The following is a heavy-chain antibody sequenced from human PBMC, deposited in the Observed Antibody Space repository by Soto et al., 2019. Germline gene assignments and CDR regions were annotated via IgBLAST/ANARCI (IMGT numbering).Heavy chain of an antibody. CDR2: IYHSGTT. CDR1: GGSISSSNW. J-gene: IGHJ4*02. Sequence: QVQLQESGPGLVKPSGTLSLTCAVSGGSISSSNWWSWVRQPPGKGLEWIGEIYHSGTTNYNPSLKXXVXIXXDKSKTHFSLNLSSVTAADTAVYYCARYLGENLDYWGQGTLVTVSS. V-gene: IGHV4-4*02. CDR3: ARYLGENLDY. D-gene: IGHD3-10*01.